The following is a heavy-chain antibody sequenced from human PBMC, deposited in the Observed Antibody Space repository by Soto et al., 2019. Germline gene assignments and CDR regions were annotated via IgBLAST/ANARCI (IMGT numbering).Heavy chain of an antibody. CDR3: ARERAGFYP. J-gene: IGHJ5*02. V-gene: IGHV4-34*01. Sequence: QVQLQQWGAGLLKPSETLSLTCAVYGGSFSGYYWSWIRQPPGKGLEWIGEINHSGSTNYNPFLKSRVTISVDTSKSQYSLKLSSVTAADTAVYYCARERAGFYPWGQGTLVTVSS. CDR1: GGSFSGYY. CDR2: INHSGST.